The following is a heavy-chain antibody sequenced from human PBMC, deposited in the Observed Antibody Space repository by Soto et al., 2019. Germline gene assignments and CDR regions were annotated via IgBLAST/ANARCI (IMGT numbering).Heavy chain of an antibody. Sequence: KSSETLSLTCAVYGGSFIGYYCIFIRHPPFKWLEWIVEINHSGSTNYNPSLKSRVTISVDTSKNQFSLKLSSVTAADTAVYYCARGRGKRWLPQSLGYFDYWGQGTLVTVSS. CDR2: INHSGST. V-gene: IGHV4-34*01. CDR1: GGSFIGYY. J-gene: IGHJ4*02. CDR3: ARGRGKRWLPQSLGYFDY. D-gene: IGHD5-12*01.